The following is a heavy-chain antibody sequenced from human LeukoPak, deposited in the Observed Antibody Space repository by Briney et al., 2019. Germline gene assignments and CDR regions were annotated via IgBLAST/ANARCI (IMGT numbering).Heavy chain of an antibody. CDR1: GGSISNYY. J-gene: IGHJ3*02. CDR2: IYTSGST. CDR3: ARYEKQQLVGGHDAFDI. V-gene: IGHV4-4*07. D-gene: IGHD6-13*01. Sequence: SWETLSLTCTVSGGSISNYYWNWIRQSAGKGLEWIGRIYTSGSTNYNPSLKSRVTISVDTSKNQFSLKLSSVTAADTAVYYCARYEKQQLVGGHDAFDIWGQGTMVTVSS.